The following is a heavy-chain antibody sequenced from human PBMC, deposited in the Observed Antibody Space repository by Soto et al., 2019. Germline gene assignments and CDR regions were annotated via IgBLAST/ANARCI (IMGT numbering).Heavy chain of an antibody. V-gene: IGHV3-30*18. D-gene: IGHD3-22*01. J-gene: IGHJ4*01. CDR2: ISYDGSNK. Sequence: QVQLVESGGGVVQPGRSLRLSCAASGFTFSSYCMHWVRQAPGKGLEWVAVISYDGSNKYYADSVKGRFTISRDNSKNTLYLQMNSLRTEDTAVYYCAKDHLNTMIVVVTPDYCGHGTMVTVSS. CDR1: GFTFSSYC. CDR3: AKDHLNTMIVVVTPDY.